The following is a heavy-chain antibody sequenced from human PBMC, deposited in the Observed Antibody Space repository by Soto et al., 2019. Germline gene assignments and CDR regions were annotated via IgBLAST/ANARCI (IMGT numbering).Heavy chain of an antibody. CDR2: IKQDGSEK. Sequence: HPGGSLRLSCAASGFTFSSYWMSWVRQAPGKGLEWVANIKQDGSEKYYVDSVKGRFTISRDNAKNSLYLQMNSLRAEDTAVYYCAGGLNYYYGSGSYLRPPAFDIWGQGTMVTVSS. J-gene: IGHJ3*02. D-gene: IGHD3-10*01. CDR1: GFTFSSYW. CDR3: AGGLNYYYGSGSYLRPPAFDI. V-gene: IGHV3-7*01.